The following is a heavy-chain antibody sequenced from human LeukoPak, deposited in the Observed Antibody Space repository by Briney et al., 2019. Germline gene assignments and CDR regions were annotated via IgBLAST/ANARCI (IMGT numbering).Heavy chain of an antibody. D-gene: IGHD3-3*01. Sequence: GASVKVSCKASGYTFTSYDINWVRQATGQGLEWMGWMNPNSGNTGYAQKFQGRVTMTRNTSISTAYMELSGLRSEDTAVYYCARGRLAYDFWSGYYWGDNSLLNWFDPWGQGTLVTVSS. J-gene: IGHJ5*02. CDR2: MNPNSGNT. CDR1: GYTFTSYD. V-gene: IGHV1-8*01. CDR3: ARGRLAYDFWSGYYWGDNSLLNWFDP.